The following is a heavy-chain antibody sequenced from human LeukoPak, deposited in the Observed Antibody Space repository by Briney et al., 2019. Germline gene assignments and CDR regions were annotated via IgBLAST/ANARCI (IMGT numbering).Heavy chain of an antibody. CDR1: GFTFDDYG. V-gene: IGHV3-20*04. D-gene: IGHD3-22*01. CDR2: INWNGGNT. Sequence: GGSLRLSCAASGFTFDDYGMSWVRQAPGKGLEWVAGINWNGGNTGYSDSVKGRFTISRDNAKNSLYLQMNSLRAEDTAVYYCARDTTMTPNYFDYWGQGTLVTVSS. J-gene: IGHJ4*02. CDR3: ARDTTMTPNYFDY.